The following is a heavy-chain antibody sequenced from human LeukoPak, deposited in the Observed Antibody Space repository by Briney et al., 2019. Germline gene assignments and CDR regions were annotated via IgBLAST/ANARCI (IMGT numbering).Heavy chain of an antibody. CDR3: ARGKTIRVADPFDY. D-gene: IGHD6-19*01. CDR1: GGTFSSYA. Sequence: ASVKVSCKDSGGTFSSYAISWVRQAPGQGLEWMGWISTYTGTPHYAQKLQGRVTMTTDTSTNTAYMDLRSLRSDDTAVYYCARGKTIRVADPFDYWGQGTLVTVSS. J-gene: IGHJ4*02. V-gene: IGHV1-18*01. CDR2: ISTYTGTP.